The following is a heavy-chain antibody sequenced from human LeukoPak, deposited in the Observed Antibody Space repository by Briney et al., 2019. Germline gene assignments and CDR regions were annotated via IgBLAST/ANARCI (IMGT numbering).Heavy chain of an antibody. CDR1: GFTFSSYW. CDR3: AMAYIAARGGPVDV. V-gene: IGHV3-7*01. D-gene: IGHD6-6*01. J-gene: IGHJ6*04. CDR2: IKQDGSEK. Sequence: GGSLRLSCAASGFTFSSYWMSWVRQAPGKGLEWVANIKQDGSEKYYVDSVKGRFTISRDNAKNSQYLQMNSLRAEDTAVYYCAMAYIAARGGPVDVWGKGTTVTVSS.